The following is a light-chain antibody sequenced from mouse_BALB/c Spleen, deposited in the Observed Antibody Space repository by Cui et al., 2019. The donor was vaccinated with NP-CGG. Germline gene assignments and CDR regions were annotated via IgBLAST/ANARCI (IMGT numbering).Light chain of an antibody. Sequence: QAVVTHQSALTTSPGETVTLTCRSSTGAVTTSNYANWVQEKPDHLFTGLIGGTNNRAPGIPARFSGSLIRDKAALTITGAQTEDEAIYFCALWYSNHWVFGGGTKLTVL. CDR3: ALWYSNHWV. J-gene: IGLJ1*01. V-gene: IGLV1*01. CDR2: GTN. CDR1: TGAVTTSNY.